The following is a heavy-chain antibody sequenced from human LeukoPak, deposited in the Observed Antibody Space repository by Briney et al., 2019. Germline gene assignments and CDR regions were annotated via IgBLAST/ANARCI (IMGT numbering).Heavy chain of an antibody. D-gene: IGHD1-26*01. Sequence: GGSLRLSCAASGFTFSSYAMTWVRQAPGKGLEWVSTISGSGGGTHYADSVKGRFTISRDNSKNTLYLQMNSLRAEDTAVYYCAKEVVGATTDYWGQGTLVTVSS. CDR1: GFTFSSYA. CDR2: ISGSGGGT. J-gene: IGHJ4*02. V-gene: IGHV3-23*01. CDR3: AKEVVGATTDY.